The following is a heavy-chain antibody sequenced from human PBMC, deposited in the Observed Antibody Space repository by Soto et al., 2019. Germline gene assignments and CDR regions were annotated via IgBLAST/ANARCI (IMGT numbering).Heavy chain of an antibody. CDR3: TTDLMIVVVNGDY. V-gene: IGHV3-15*04. CDR1: GLTFSNAW. D-gene: IGHD3-22*01. CDR2: IESKADGGTT. Sequence: GGSLRLSCAVPGLTFSNAWMSWVRQAPGKGLEWVGRIESKADGGTTDYAAPVKGRFTISRDDSKNTLYLQMNSLKTEDTAVYYCTTDLMIVVVNGDYWGQGT. J-gene: IGHJ4*02.